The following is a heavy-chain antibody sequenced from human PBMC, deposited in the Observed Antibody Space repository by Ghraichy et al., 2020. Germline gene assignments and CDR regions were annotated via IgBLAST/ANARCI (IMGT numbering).Heavy chain of an antibody. J-gene: IGHJ3*02. CDR1: GGSISSYY. CDR2: IYTSGST. Sequence: SETLSLTCTVSGGSISSYYWSWIRQPAGKGLEWIGRIYTSGSTNYNPSLKSRVTMSVDTSKNQFSLKLSSVTAADTAVYYCAAGLGYCSSTSCYAEAFDIWGQGTMVTVSS. D-gene: IGHD2-2*01. CDR3: AAGLGYCSSTSCYAEAFDI. V-gene: IGHV4-4*07.